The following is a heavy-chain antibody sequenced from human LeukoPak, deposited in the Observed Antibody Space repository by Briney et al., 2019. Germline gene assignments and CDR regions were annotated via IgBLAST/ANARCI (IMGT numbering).Heavy chain of an antibody. CDR3: AKSSSSWYTQVEY. D-gene: IGHD6-13*01. CDR1: GFTVSSNY. J-gene: IGHJ4*02. V-gene: IGHV3-23*01. Sequence: GGSLRLSCAASGFTVSSNYMSWVRQAPGKGLEWVSAISGSGGSTYYADSVKGRFTISRDNSKNTLYLQMNSLRAEDTAVYYCAKSSSSWYTQVEYWGQGTLVTVSS. CDR2: ISGSGGST.